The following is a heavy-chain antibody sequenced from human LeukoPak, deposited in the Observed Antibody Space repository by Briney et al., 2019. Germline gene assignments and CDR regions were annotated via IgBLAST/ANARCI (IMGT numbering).Heavy chain of an antibody. CDR3: AGYVSSGRRDAFDI. CDR2: ITRSSYI. V-gene: IGHV3-21*01. J-gene: IGHJ3*02. Sequence: PGGSLRLSCAASGFTFSSYSMSWVRQAPGKGLEWVSSITRSSYIYYVDSVKGRFTISRDNAKNSLYLQMNSLGAEDTAVYYRAGYVSSGRRDAFDIWGQGTMVTVSS. CDR1: GFTFSSYS. D-gene: IGHD3-22*01.